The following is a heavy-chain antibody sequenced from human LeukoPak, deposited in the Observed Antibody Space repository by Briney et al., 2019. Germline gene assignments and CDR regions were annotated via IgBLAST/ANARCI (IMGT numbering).Heavy chain of an antibody. Sequence: ASVKVSCKASGYTFTGYYMHWVRQAPGQGLEWMGWINPNSGGTNYAQKFQGRVTMTRDTSISTAYMELSRLRSGDTAVYYCARDRYNWNYYYFDYWGQGTLVTVSS. D-gene: IGHD1-7*01. CDR1: GYTFTGYY. V-gene: IGHV1-2*02. CDR2: INPNSGGT. CDR3: ARDRYNWNYYYFDY. J-gene: IGHJ4*02.